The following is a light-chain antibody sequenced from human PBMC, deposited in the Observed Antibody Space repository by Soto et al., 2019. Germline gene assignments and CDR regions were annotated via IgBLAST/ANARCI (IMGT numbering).Light chain of an antibody. Sequence: EIVLTQSPGTPSLSPGERATLSCRASQSVRNNYLAWYQQKPGQAPRLLMYGASSRATGIPDRFSGSGSGTDFTLTISRLEPEDFAVYYCQQYDRSPSTFGQGTKVDVK. CDR2: GAS. V-gene: IGKV3-20*01. J-gene: IGKJ1*01. CDR3: QQYDRSPST. CDR1: QSVRNNY.